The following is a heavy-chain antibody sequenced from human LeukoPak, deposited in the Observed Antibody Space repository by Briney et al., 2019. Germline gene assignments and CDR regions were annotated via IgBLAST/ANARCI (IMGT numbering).Heavy chain of an antibody. CDR2: INPNSGGT. V-gene: IGHV1-2*02. J-gene: IGHJ4*02. D-gene: IGHD2-8*01. CDR1: GYTLTGNH. Sequence: ASVKVSCKASGYTLTGNHMHWVRQAPGQGLEWMGWINPNSGGTNYAQKFQGRVTMTGDTSSNTAYLELSRLISDDTAIYYCARARANWVFDYWGQGTLVSVSS. CDR3: ARARANWVFDY.